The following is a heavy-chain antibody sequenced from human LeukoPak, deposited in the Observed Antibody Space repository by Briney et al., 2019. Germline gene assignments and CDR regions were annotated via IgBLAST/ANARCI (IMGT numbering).Heavy chain of an antibody. J-gene: IGHJ4*02. CDR3: TTGYCSSTSCRYYFDY. CDR2: IKSKTDGGTT. Sequence: GGSLRFSCAASGFRVGSDYLSWVRQAPGKGLEWVGRIKSKTDGGTTDYAAPVKGRFTISRDDSKNTLYLQMNSLKTEDTAVYYCTTGYCSSTSCRYYFDYWGQGTLVTVSS. V-gene: IGHV3-15*01. CDR1: GFRVGSDY. D-gene: IGHD2-2*01.